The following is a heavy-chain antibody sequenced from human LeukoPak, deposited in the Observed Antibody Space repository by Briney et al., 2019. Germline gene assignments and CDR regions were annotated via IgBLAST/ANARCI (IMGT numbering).Heavy chain of an antibody. J-gene: IGHJ4*02. V-gene: IGHV1-2*06. CDR3: ARSPQGDNWNDY. CDR2: INPNSGGT. CDR1: GYTFTGYY. Sequence: ASVKVSCKASGYTFTGYYMHWVRQAPGQGLEWMGRINPNSGGTNYAQKFQGRVTMTRDTSISTAYMELSRLRSVDTAVYYCARSPQGDNWNDYWGQGTLVTVSS. D-gene: IGHD1-20*01.